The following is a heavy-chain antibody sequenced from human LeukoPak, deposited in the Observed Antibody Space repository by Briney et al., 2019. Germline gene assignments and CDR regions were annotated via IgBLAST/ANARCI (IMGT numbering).Heavy chain of an antibody. CDR3: AKTLRSGDWYFDY. V-gene: IGHV3-23*01. J-gene: IGHJ4*02. Sequence: GGSLRLSCVPSGFTFNSYAMSWVRQVPGQGLEWVSTISVTGSSTYYADSVKGRFTTSRDNSKNTLYLQMNGLRVEDTAVYYCAKTLRSGDWYFDYWGQGTLVTVSS. CDR2: ISVTGSST. CDR1: GFTFNSYA. D-gene: IGHD2-21*02.